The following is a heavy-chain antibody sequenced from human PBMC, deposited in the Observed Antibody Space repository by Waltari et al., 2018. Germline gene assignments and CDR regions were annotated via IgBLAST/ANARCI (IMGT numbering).Heavy chain of an antibody. CDR2: IWYDGSNK. CDR1: GFTFSSYG. J-gene: IGHJ6*02. D-gene: IGHD3-3*01. Sequence: QVQLVESGGGVVQPGRSLRLSCAASGFTFSSYGMHWVRPAPGTGREWVAVIWYDGSNKYYADSVKGRVTISRDNSKNTLYLQMNSLRAEDTAVYYCARVGTIFGVVTDYYYGMDVWGQGTTVTVSS. V-gene: IGHV3-33*01. CDR3: ARVGTIFGVVTDYYYGMDV.